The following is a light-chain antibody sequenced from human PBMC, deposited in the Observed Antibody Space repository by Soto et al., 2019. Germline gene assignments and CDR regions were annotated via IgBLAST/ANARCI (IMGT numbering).Light chain of an antibody. V-gene: IGKV3-11*01. J-gene: IGKJ1*01. CDR3: QQRSNWPWT. CDR1: HSVTTH. CDR2: DAS. Sequence: EIVLTQSPDTLSLSPGERATLSCWASHSVTTHLAWFQQRPGQTPRLLIYDASTRAPGIPARFSGRGSGADLTITISSLEPEDFAMYYCQQRSNWPWTFGQGTKVDIK.